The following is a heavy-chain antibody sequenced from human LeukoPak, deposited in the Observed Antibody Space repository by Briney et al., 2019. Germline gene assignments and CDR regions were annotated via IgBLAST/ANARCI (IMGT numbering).Heavy chain of an antibody. V-gene: IGHV3-64*02. CDR1: GFRFSYHD. D-gene: IGHD1-14*01. CDR2: IGAAGAHT. CDR3: ARELGGTKTGGFDI. J-gene: IGHJ3*02. Sequence: PGGTLRLSCAASGFRFSYHDMHWVRQAPGKGLEFVSSIGAAGAHTFYADSVKGRFTISRDNFQSTMYLQMDVLRPEDSAVYYCARELGGTKTGGFDIWGQGTVVTVSS.